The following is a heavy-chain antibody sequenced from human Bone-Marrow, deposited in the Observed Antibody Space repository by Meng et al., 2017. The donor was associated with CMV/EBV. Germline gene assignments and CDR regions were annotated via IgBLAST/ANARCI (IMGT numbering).Heavy chain of an antibody. V-gene: IGHV3-30*04. Sequence: GGSLRLSCAASGFTFSSYAMHWVRQAPGKGLEWVAVISYDGSNKYYADSVKGRFTISRDNSKNTLYLQMNSLRAEDTAVYYCARVQYYDFWSGYYTYPYYYGMDVWGQGTKVTVSS. CDR3: ARVQYYDFWSGYYTYPYYYGMDV. J-gene: IGHJ6*02. CDR1: GFTFSSYA. CDR2: ISYDGSNK. D-gene: IGHD3-3*01.